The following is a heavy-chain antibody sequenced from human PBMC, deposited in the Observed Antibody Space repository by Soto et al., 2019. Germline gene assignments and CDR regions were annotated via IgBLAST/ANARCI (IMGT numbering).Heavy chain of an antibody. D-gene: IGHD2-15*01. CDR3: AREYGIGGAAFDI. CDR2: ISYDGSNK. CDR1: GFIFRSYS. J-gene: IGHJ3*02. Sequence: GGSLRLSWAASGFIFRSYSMHWVRQAPGKGLEWVAVISYDGSNKYYADSVKGRFTISRDNSKNTLYVQMNSLRAEDTAVYYCAREYGIGGAAFDIWGQGTMVTVSS. V-gene: IGHV3-30-3*01.